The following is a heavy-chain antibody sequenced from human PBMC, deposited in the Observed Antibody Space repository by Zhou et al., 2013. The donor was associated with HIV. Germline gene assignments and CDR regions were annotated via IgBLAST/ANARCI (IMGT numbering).Heavy chain of an antibody. CDR1: GGSFTTYG. CDR3: ARDVGYSESYRKATTYFDP. J-gene: IGHJ5*02. V-gene: IGHV1-69*05. Sequence: QVQLVQSGAEVRKPASSVRVSCKASGGSFTTYGVSWVRQAPGQGLEWMGGIIPMFGTTKFAQKFLGRVTISTDESTSTAYLDLSSLRFEDTAVYYCARDVGYSESYRKATTYFDPWGQGTLVTVSP. CDR2: IIPMFGTT. D-gene: IGHD1-26*01.